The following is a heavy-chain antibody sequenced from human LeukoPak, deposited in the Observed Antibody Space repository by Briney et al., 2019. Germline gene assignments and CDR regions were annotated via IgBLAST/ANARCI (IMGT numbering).Heavy chain of an antibody. V-gene: IGHV4-59*01. J-gene: IGHJ5*02. D-gene: IGHD4-17*01. CDR3: ARSRGGYGDYGSWFDP. CDR2: IHDSATT. CDR1: GGSLSSYY. Sequence: SETVPLTCTLSGGSLSSYYWNWIRQPPGKGLEWIASIHDSATTNYNPSLKSRVTISLDTSKNQFSLKLTSVTAADTAVYYCARSRGGYGDYGSWFDPWGQGTLVTVSS.